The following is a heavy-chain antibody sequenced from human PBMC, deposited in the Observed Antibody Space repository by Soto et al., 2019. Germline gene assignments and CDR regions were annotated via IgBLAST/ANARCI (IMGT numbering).Heavy chain of an antibody. J-gene: IGHJ4*02. CDR3: ARASITVAGDY. Sequence: GGSLRLSCAASGFTFSDHYMDWVRQAPGKGLEWVGRSKNKANSYTTKYAASLKGRFTISRDDSKNSLYLQMSSLETADTAVYYCARASITVAGDYWGQGTLVTVSS. CDR2: SKNKANSYTT. CDR1: GFTFSDHY. D-gene: IGHD6-19*01. V-gene: IGHV3-72*01.